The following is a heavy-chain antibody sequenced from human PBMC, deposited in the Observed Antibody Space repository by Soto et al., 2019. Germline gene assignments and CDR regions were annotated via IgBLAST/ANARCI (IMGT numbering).Heavy chain of an antibody. CDR3: ARDFKAPNDAWAFDY. D-gene: IGHD3-16*01. Sequence: QVQLQESGPGLVMPSGTLSLTCAVSGASITSSEWWNWVRQPPGRGLEWIGEIYHGGTTIYNPSLKSRVTISVDESKNHFTLKMTSVTVADTAVYYCARDFKAPNDAWAFDYWGQGTPVTVSS. V-gene: IGHV4-4*02. CDR1: GASITSSEW. J-gene: IGHJ4*02. CDR2: IYHGGTT.